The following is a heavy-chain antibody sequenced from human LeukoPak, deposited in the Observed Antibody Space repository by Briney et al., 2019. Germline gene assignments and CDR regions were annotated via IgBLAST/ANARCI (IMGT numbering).Heavy chain of an antibody. CDR1: GYTFTGYY. Sequence: ASVTVSFKASGYTFTGYYMHWVRQAPGQGLEWMGWINPNSGGTNYAQKFQGRVTMTRDTSISTAYMELSRLRSDDTAVYYCARFGANGSGSHYSDMDVWGKGTTVTVSS. D-gene: IGHD3-10*01. V-gene: IGHV1-2*02. CDR2: INPNSGGT. J-gene: IGHJ6*03. CDR3: ARFGANGSGSHYSDMDV.